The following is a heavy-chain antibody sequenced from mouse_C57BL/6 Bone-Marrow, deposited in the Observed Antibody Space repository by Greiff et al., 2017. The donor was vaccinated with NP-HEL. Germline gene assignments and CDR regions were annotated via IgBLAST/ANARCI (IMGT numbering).Heavy chain of an antibody. CDR2: IYPGSGST. CDR1: GYTFTSYW. J-gene: IGHJ1*03. D-gene: IGHD2-4*01. CDR3: ARSGDYDVTPYGYFDV. V-gene: IGHV1-55*01. Sequence: QVQLQQPGAELVKPGASVKMSCKASGYTFTSYWITWVKQRPGQGLEWIGDIYPGSGSTNYNEKFKSKATLTVDTSSSTAYMQLSSLTSEDSAVYYCARSGDYDVTPYGYFDVWGTGTTVTVSS.